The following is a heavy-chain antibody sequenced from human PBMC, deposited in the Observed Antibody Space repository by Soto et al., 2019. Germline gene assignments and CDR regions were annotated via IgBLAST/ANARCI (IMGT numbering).Heavy chain of an antibody. CDR2: IYYSGST. CDR3: AREAVRDDFWSGYYSPYYYFYMDV. D-gene: IGHD3-3*01. Sequence: QVQLQESGPGLVKPSETLSLTCTVSGGSISNYYWSWIRQPPGKGLEWIGYIYYSGSTNYNPSLKSRVTISVDTSKNQFSLKLSSVTAADTAVYYCAREAVRDDFWSGYYSPYYYFYMDVWGKGTTVTVSS. V-gene: IGHV4-59*01. J-gene: IGHJ6*03. CDR1: GGSISNYY.